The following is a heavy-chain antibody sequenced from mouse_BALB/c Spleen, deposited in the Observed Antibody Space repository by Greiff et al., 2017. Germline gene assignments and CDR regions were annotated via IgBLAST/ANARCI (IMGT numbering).Heavy chain of an antibody. D-gene: IGHD2-12*01. V-gene: IGHV3-2*02. Sequence: DVQLQESGPGLVKPSQSLSLTCTVTGYSITSDYAWNWIRQFPGNNLGGMGYISDSGSTSYNPSLKSRISITRDTSKNQFFLQLNSVTTEDTATYYCAREESYDGFAYWGQGTLVTVSA. J-gene: IGHJ3*01. CDR2: ISDSGST. CDR1: GYSITSDYA. CDR3: AREESYDGFAY.